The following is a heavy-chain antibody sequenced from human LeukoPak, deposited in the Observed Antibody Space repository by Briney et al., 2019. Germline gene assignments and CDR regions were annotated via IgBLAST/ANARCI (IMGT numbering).Heavy chain of an antibody. Sequence: SGTLSLTCAVYGGSFSGYYWSWIRQPPGKGLEWIGEINHSGSTNYNPSLKSRVTISVDTSKNQFSLKLSSVTAADTAVYYCARARVAARPSAFDYWGQGTLVTVSS. CDR1: GGSFSGYY. CDR2: INHSGST. D-gene: IGHD6-6*01. CDR3: ARARVAARPSAFDY. J-gene: IGHJ4*02. V-gene: IGHV4-34*01.